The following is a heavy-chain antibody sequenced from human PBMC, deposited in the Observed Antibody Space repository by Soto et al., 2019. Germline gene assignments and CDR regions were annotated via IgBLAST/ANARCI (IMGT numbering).Heavy chain of an antibody. V-gene: IGHV4-31*03. CDR3: ARDRHAKGSGSWSAYGMDV. CDR1: GGSISSGGYY. CDR2: IYYSGST. Sequence: QVQLQESGPGLVKPSQTLSLTCTVSGGSISSGGYYWSWIRQHPGKGLEWIGYIYYSGSTYYNPSLQSRVTISVETSKNQFSLKLSSVTAADTAVYYCARDRHAKGSGSWSAYGMDVWGQGTTVTVSS. J-gene: IGHJ6*02. D-gene: IGHD3-10*01.